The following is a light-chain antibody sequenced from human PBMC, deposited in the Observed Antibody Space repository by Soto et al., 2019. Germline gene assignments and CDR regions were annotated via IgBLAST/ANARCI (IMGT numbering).Light chain of an antibody. Sequence: QSVLTQPPSVSGAPGQRVTISCTGSSSNIGAGYDVHWYQQLPGTAPKLLIYGNSNRPSGVPDRFSGSKSGTSASLAITGLQAEDEADYYCQSDDSSLSGSYVFGPGTQLTVL. CDR3: QSDDSSLSGSYV. CDR2: GNS. J-gene: IGLJ1*01. V-gene: IGLV1-40*01. CDR1: SSNIGAGYD.